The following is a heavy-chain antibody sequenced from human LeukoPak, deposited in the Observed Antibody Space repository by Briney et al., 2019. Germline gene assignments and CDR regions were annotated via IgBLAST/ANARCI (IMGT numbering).Heavy chain of an antibody. CDR1: GGSISRYY. Sequence: SETLSLTCTVSGGSISRYYWSWIRQPPGKGLEWIGYIYYSGSTNYNPSLKSRVTISVDTSKNQFSLKLCSVTAADTAVYYCARALGPLYGDYAYYFDYWGQGTLVTVSS. CDR3: ARALGPLYGDYAYYFDY. CDR2: IYYSGST. J-gene: IGHJ4*02. V-gene: IGHV4-59*01. D-gene: IGHD4-17*01.